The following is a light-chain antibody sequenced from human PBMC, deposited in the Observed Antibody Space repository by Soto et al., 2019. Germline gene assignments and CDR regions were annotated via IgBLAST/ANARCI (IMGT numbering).Light chain of an antibody. V-gene: IGKV3-20*01. Sequence: EIVLTQSPGTLSLSPGERATLSCRASQSVSSSYLAWYQQKPGQAPRLLIYGASSSATGIPDRFSGSGSGTDFTLTISRLEPEDFAFSYCQQYDSSPSLTFGGGTKVEIK. CDR3: QQYDSSPSLT. CDR2: GAS. J-gene: IGKJ4*01. CDR1: QSVSSSY.